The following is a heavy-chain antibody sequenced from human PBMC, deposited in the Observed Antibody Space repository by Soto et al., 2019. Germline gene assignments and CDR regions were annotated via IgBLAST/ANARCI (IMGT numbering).Heavy chain of an antibody. D-gene: IGHD3-10*01. CDR2: ISSSSSYI. CDR3: ARDSPYGPGSSPYYYYGMDV. CDR1: GFTFSSYS. Sequence: GGSVRLSCAASGFTFSSYSMNWVRQAPGKGLEWVSSISSSSSYIHYADSVKGRFTISRDNAKNSLYLQMNSLRAEDTAVYYCARDSPYGPGSSPYYYYGMDVWGQGTTVTVSS. V-gene: IGHV3-21*01. J-gene: IGHJ6*02.